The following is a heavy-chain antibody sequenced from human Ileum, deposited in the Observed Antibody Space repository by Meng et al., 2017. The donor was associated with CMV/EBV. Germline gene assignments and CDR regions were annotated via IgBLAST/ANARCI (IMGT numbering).Heavy chain of an antibody. Sequence: FRKYCGHCVRQTPGKGLEWVAFIQYAGNNQYYADSVKSRFTISRDNSKNTLFLQMNSLRAEDTAVYYCARDHYSNYEGYYYYGMDVWGQGTTVTVSS. V-gene: IGHV3-30*02. D-gene: IGHD4-11*01. CDR1: FRKYC. CDR3: ARDHYSNYEGYYYYGMDV. CDR2: IQYAGNNQ. J-gene: IGHJ6*02.